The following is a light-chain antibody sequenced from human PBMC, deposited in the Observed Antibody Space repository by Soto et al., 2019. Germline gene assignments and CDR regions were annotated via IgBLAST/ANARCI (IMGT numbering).Light chain of an antibody. CDR3: HRYRTLPLS. CDR2: GAS. CDR1: QSLGSTF. Sequence: EILLTQSPGTLSLSPGDRATLSCRASQSLGSTFLAWYQQKSGQSPRLLIYGASDRATDIPDRFSGSGSGADFTLTISRLDLEDFAVYFCHRYRTLPLSFGGGTKVAIK. V-gene: IGKV3-20*01. J-gene: IGKJ4*01.